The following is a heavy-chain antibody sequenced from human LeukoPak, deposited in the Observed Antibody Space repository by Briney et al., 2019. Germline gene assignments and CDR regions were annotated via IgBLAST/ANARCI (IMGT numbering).Heavy chain of an antibody. CDR2: ISSSGSTI. D-gene: IGHD4-23*01. CDR3: ARDDYGGNPSGSDY. J-gene: IGHJ4*02. CDR1: GFTFSSYE. V-gene: IGHV3-48*03. Sequence: GGSLRLSCAASGFTFSSYEMNWVRQAPGKGLEWVSYISSSGSTIYYADSVKGRFTISRDNAKNSLYLQMNSLRAEDTAVYYCARDDYGGNPSGSDYWGQGTLVTVSS.